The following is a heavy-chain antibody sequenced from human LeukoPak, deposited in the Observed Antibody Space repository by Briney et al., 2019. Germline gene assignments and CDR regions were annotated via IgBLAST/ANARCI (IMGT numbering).Heavy chain of an antibody. J-gene: IGHJ4*02. CDR3: ARDDTVVTAIDY. D-gene: IGHD2-21*02. Sequence: ASVKVSCKASGYTFTGFHIHWVRQAPGQGLEWMGWINPNSGGTNYAQKFQGRVTMTRDTSISTAYMELSRLRSDDTAVYYCARDDTVVTAIDYWGQGTLVTVSS. CDR1: GYTFTGFH. CDR2: INPNSGGT. V-gene: IGHV1-2*02.